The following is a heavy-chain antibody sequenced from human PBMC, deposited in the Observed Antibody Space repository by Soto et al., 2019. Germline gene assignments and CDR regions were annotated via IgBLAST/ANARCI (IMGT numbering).Heavy chain of an antibody. CDR2: VSTSGGTT. J-gene: IGHJ3*02. V-gene: IGHV3-23*01. Sequence: PGWSLRLSCAASGFTFSSYAMTWVRQAPGKGLEWVSGVSTSGGTTHYADSVRGRFTISRDNSKNTLYLQMNSPRAEDTAVYYCAKSVSDRSAPDGFDIWGQGTMVTVS. CDR3: AKSVSDRSAPDGFDI. D-gene: IGHD3-22*01. CDR1: GFTFSSYA.